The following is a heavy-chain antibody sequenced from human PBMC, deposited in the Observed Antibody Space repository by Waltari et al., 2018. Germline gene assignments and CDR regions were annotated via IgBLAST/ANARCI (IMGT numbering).Heavy chain of an antibody. Sequence: EVQLLESGGGLVQPGGSLRLSCAASGFTFSTYSMSWVRQVPGKGWEWVSSISVSGTGTYYADSVKGRFTISRDNSKNTLSLQMNSLRAEDTALYYCATFKGDYWGQGTLVTVSS. CDR1: GFTFSTYS. J-gene: IGHJ4*02. CDR3: ATFKGDY. D-gene: IGHD3-16*01. V-gene: IGHV3-23*01. CDR2: ISVSGTGT.